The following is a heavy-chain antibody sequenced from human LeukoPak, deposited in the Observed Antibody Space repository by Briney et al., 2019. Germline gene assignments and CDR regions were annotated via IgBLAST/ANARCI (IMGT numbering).Heavy chain of an antibody. Sequence: GSVRVSCTTSGYTFTNYDINWVRQSTGQGLEWMGWMNPNSGNTGYAQKFQGRVTMTRNTSISTAYMELSSLRSEDTAVYYCMRPHCSSTDCHPPEWFDPWGQGTLVTVSS. CDR3: MRPHCSSTDCHPPEWFDP. CDR1: GYTFTNYD. CDR2: MNPNSGNT. V-gene: IGHV1-8*01. D-gene: IGHD2-2*01. J-gene: IGHJ5*02.